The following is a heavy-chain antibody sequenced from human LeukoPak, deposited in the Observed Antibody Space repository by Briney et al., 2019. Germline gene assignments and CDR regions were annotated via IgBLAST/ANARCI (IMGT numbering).Heavy chain of an antibody. Sequence: SVKVSCKASGYTFTSYAISWVRQAPGQGLEWMGGIIPIFGTANYAQKFQGRVTITADESTSTAYMELSSLRSEDTAVYYCAREVGVAGDPFDYWGQGTLVTVSS. D-gene: IGHD6-19*01. CDR3: AREVGVAGDPFDY. J-gene: IGHJ4*02. CDR2: IIPIFGTA. V-gene: IGHV1-69*13. CDR1: GYTFTSYA.